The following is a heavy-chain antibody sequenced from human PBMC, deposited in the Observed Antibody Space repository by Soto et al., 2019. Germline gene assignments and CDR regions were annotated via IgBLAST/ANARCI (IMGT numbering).Heavy chain of an antibody. J-gene: IGHJ3*01. D-gene: IGHD1-26*01. V-gene: IGHV3-30*04. CDR2: TSYDGRVE. Sequence: VGSLRLSCAASGFTLGRYVMHWIRQAPGNGLEWVAVTSYDGRVEYHADSVKGRFTISRDNSKNMVYLQVNGLRVEDTAVYYCAREISGSSAFDFCGQRTMVTVSS. CDR1: GFTLGRYV. CDR3: AREISGSSAFDF.